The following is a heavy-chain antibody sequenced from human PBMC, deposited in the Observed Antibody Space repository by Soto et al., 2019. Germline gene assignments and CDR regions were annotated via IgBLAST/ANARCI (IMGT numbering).Heavy chain of an antibody. CDR1: GGSISSGGYD. J-gene: IGHJ4*02. D-gene: IGHD1-20*01. CDR3: ARQRSGSVYNWNQIDY. V-gene: IGHV4-31*03. CDR2: IYYSGST. Sequence: NPSETLSLTCTVSGGSISSGGYDGSWIRQHPGKGLEWIGYIYYSGSTYYNPSLKSRVTISVDTSKNQFSLKLSSVTAADTAVYYCARQRSGSVYNWNQIDYWGQGTLVTVSS.